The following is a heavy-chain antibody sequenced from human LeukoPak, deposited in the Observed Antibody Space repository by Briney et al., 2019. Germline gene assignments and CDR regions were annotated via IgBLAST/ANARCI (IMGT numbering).Heavy chain of an antibody. CDR3: ARVHRSYGGAFDI. D-gene: IGHD4-17*01. J-gene: IGHJ3*02. Sequence: PGGSLRLSCAVSGFTLSNYSMNWVRQAPGKGREWISYISGSGFTIYYADSVKGRFSISRDNAKNSLSLQMNSLRAEDTSVYYCARVHRSYGGAFDIWGQGTMVTVSS. V-gene: IGHV3-48*04. CDR2: ISGSGFTI. CDR1: GFTLSNYS.